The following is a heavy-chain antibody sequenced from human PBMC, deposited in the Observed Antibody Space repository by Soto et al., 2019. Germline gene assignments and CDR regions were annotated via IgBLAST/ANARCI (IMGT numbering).Heavy chain of an antibody. CDR2: TYYRSGWFY. V-gene: IGHV6-1*01. CDR3: ARDPPSSASILDY. Sequence: QVELQQSGPGLVQPSQTLSLTCAVSGDSVSNNRDAWNWIRQTPSRGLEWLGRTYYRSGWFYHYAESLQGRITINVDTSKNHFSLQLISATPDDTAVYYWARDPPSSASILDYWGQGSLVNVSS. D-gene: IGHD2-2*01. J-gene: IGHJ4*02. CDR1: GDSVSNNRDA.